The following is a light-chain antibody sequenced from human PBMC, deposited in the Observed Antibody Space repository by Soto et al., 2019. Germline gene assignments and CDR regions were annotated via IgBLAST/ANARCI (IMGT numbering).Light chain of an antibody. V-gene: IGKV3-20*01. J-gene: IGKJ1*01. CDR2: RIS. CDR1: QSLTSSY. CDR3: QQYGSSPRT. Sequence: EIVLTQSPGTLSLSPGERATLSCRASQSLTSSYLAWYQQKPGQAPRLLIYRISNRATGIPDRFSGSGSGTDFTLTISRLEPEDFAVYYCQQYGSSPRTFGQGTKVEIK.